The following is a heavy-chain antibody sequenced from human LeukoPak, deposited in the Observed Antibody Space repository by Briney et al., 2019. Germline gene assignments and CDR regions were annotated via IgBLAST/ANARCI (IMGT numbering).Heavy chain of an antibody. V-gene: IGHV3-48*01. CDR2: ISSRSSTI. J-gene: IGHJ4*02. D-gene: IGHD3-16*01. CDR1: GFTFSTYP. CDR3: ARGDGVTYVPFDY. Sequence: GGSLRLSCAASGFTFSTYPMNWVRQAPGKGLEWVSYISSRSSTIYYADSVKGRFTISRDNAKNSLYLQMNSLRAEDTAVYYCARGDGVTYVPFDYWGQGTLVSVSP.